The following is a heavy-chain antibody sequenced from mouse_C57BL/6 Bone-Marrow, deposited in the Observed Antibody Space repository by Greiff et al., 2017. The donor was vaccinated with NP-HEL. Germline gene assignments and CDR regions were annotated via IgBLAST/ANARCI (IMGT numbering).Heavy chain of an antibody. D-gene: IGHD2-5*01. Sequence: VQLVESGAELARPGASVKLSCKASGYTFTSYGISWVKQRTGQGLEWIGEIYPRSGNTYYNEKFKGKATLTADKSSSTAYMELRSLTSEDSAVYFCARSSNPSMDYWGQGTSVTVSS. CDR2: IYPRSGNT. V-gene: IGHV1-81*01. J-gene: IGHJ4*01. CDR3: ARSSNPSMDY. CDR1: GYTFTSYG.